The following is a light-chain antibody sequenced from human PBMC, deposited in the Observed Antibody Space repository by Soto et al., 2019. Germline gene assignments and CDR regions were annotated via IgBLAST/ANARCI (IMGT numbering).Light chain of an antibody. V-gene: IGKV3-20*01. J-gene: IGKJ1*01. Sequence: ELVLTQSPGPLSLSPGARATLSCRARQSVSSSYLAWYQQKPGQAPRLLIYGASSRATGIPDRFSGSGSGTEFTLTISRLDPEDFAVYDCQQYGSSRTFGQGTKVDIK. CDR3: QQYGSSRT. CDR2: GAS. CDR1: QSVSSSY.